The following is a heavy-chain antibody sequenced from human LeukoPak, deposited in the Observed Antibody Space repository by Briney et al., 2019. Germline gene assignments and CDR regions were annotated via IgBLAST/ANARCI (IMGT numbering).Heavy chain of an antibody. V-gene: IGHV4-59*01. CDR2: IYYSGST. J-gene: IGHJ3*02. CDR3: ARGVVPAVHAFDI. Sequence: SETLSLTCTVSGGSISSYYWSWIRQPPGKGLEWIGYIYYSGSTNYNPSLKSRVTISVDTSKNQFSLKLSSVTAADTAVYYCARGVVPAVHAFDIWGQGTMVTVSS. D-gene: IGHD2-2*01. CDR1: GGSISSYY.